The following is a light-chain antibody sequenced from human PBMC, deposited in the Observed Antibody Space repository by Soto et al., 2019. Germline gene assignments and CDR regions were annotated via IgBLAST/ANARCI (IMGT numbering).Light chain of an antibody. Sequence: DIQMTQSPSTLSASVGDRVTITCRASQSISSWLAWYQQKPGKARKLLIYRASTLESGDPSRCSGSVSETEITLTICSLKANYFPNYYFQQYNSYPYTFGQGTELEI. CDR1: QSISSW. V-gene: IGKV1-5*03. J-gene: IGKJ2*01. CDR2: RAS. CDR3: QQYNSYPYT.